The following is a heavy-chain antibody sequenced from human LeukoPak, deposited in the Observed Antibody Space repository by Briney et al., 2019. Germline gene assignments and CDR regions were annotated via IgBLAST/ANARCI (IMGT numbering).Heavy chain of an antibody. Sequence: ASVKVSCKASGYTFTSYDINWVRQATGQGLEWMGWMNPNSGNTGYAQKFQGRVTMTRNTSISTAYMELSSLRSEDTAVYYCARSEGLTYYYDSSGTNWFDPWGQGTLVTVSS. CDR2: MNPNSGNT. J-gene: IGHJ5*02. CDR3: ARSEGLTYYYDSSGTNWFDP. D-gene: IGHD3-22*01. CDR1: GYTFTSYD. V-gene: IGHV1-8*01.